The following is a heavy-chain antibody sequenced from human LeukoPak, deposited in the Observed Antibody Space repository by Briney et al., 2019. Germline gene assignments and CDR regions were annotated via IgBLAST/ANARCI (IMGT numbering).Heavy chain of an antibody. J-gene: IGHJ4*02. CDR1: GDSISSSRYY. CDR3: ARRVGGSDIVVVPAAMATPYYFDY. D-gene: IGHD2-2*01. V-gene: IGHV4-39*01. Sequence: PSETLSLTCTVSGDSISSSRYYWGWIRQPPGKGLEWIGSVSYSGSPYYNPSLKSRVTTSVDTSKNQFSLRLSSVTATDTAMYYCARRVGGSDIVVVPAAMATPYYFDYWGQGTLVTVSS. CDR2: VSYSGSP.